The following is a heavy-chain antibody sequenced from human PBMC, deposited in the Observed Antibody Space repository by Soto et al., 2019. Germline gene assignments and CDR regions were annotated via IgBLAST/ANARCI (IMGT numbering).Heavy chain of an antibody. Sequence: PGGSLRLSCAASGFTFSSYSMNWVRQAPGKGLEWVSYISSSSSTIYYADSVKGRFTISRDNPKNSLYLQMNSLRDEDTAVYYCASYYYDSSGYYRGYYYGMDVWGQGTTVTVSS. CDR1: GFTFSSYS. J-gene: IGHJ6*02. CDR2: ISSSSSTI. D-gene: IGHD3-22*01. V-gene: IGHV3-48*02. CDR3: ASYYYDSSGYYRGYYYGMDV.